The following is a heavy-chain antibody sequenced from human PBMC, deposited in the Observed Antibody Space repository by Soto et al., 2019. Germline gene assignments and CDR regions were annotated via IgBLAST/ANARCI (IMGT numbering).Heavy chain of an antibody. Sequence: EVQLLESGGGLVQPGGSLRLSCAASGFTFSTYAMTWVRQAPGKGLEWVSGISGSGGSTYYADSVKGRFTISRDNSKNTLYLQMNSLRAEDTAVYYCAKRPLATVFVVAGNRFDPWGQGTLVTVSS. J-gene: IGHJ5*02. CDR3: AKRPLATVFVVAGNRFDP. D-gene: IGHD3-3*01. V-gene: IGHV3-23*01. CDR2: ISGSGGST. CDR1: GFTFSTYA.